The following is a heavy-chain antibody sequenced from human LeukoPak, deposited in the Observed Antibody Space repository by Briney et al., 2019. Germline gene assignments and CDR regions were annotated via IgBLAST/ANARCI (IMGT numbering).Heavy chain of an antibody. CDR2: ISYDGSNK. CDR1: GFTFSSYA. V-gene: IGHV3-30*01. J-gene: IGHJ4*02. CDR3: ARGGDIVVVPAAIYDFWSAFDY. Sequence: GGSLRLSCAASGFTFSSYAMHWVRQAPGKGLEGVAVISYDGSNKYYADSVKGRFTISRDNSKNTLYLQMNSLRAEDTAVYYCARGGDIVVVPAAIYDFWSAFDYWGQGTLVTVSS. D-gene: IGHD2-2*01.